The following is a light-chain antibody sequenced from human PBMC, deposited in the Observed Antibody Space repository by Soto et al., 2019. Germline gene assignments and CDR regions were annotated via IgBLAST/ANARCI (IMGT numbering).Light chain of an antibody. J-gene: IGLJ2*01. V-gene: IGLV1-40*01. CDR1: SSNIGAGYD. CDR2: GNN. Sequence: QLVLTQPPSVSGAPGQRVTISCTGNSSNIGAGYDVHWYQQLPGTAPKLLIYGNNNRPSGVPDRFSGSKSGTSASLAITGLQAEDEADYYCQSYDSSLSGYVVFGGGTKVTVL. CDR3: QSYDSSLSGYVV.